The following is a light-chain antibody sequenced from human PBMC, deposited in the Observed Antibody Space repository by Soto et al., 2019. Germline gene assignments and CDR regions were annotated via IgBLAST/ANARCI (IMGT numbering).Light chain of an antibody. CDR2: EAT. CDR1: SQNVGSYNL. Sequence: QSALTQPASVSGSPGQSITLSCSGTSQNVGSYNLVSWYQHHPGKAPRLIIYEATKRPSGVSDRFSASKSGNTASLTISGLQTVDEADYYCSSFVAGGTLVFGGGTKLTVL. CDR3: SSFVAGGTLV. V-gene: IGLV2-23*01. J-gene: IGLJ2*01.